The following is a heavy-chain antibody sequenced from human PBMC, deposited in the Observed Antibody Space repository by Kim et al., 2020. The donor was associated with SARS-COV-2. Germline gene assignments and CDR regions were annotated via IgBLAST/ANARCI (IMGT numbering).Heavy chain of an antibody. CDR3: ATYSKQQLVEG. J-gene: IGHJ4*02. D-gene: IGHD6-13*01. V-gene: IGHV3-23*01. CDR2: ISGSGGST. CDR1: GFTFSSYA. Sequence: GGSLRLSCAASGFTFSSYAMSWVRQAPGKGLEWVSAISGSGGSTYYADSVKGRFTISRDNSKNTLYLQMNSLRAEDTAVYYCATYSKQQLVEGWGQGTLVTVSS.